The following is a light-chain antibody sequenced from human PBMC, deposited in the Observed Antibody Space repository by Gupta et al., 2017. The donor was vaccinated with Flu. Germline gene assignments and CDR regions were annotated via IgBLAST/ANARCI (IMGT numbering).Light chain of an antibody. CDR2: AAS. Sequence: PSSLSAPVGDRVTITCRASQSISSYLNWYQQKPGKAPKLLIYAASSLQSGVPSRFSGSGSGTDFTLTISSLQPEDFATYYCQQSYSTPFTFGPGTKVDIK. CDR1: QSISSY. CDR3: QQSYSTPFT. V-gene: IGKV1-39*01. J-gene: IGKJ3*01.